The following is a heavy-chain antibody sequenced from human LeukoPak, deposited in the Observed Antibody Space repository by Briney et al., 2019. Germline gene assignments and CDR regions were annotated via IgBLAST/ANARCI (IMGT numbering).Heavy chain of an antibody. CDR3: ARVLGRYCSVGSCYYFDY. J-gene: IGHJ4*02. Sequence: ASVKVSCKASGYTFTGYYMHWVRQAPGQGLEWMGRINPNSGGTNYAQKFQGRVTMTRDTSISTAYMELSRLRSDDTAVYYCARVLGRYCSVGSCYYFDYWGQGTLVTVSS. CDR1: GYTFTGYY. V-gene: IGHV1-2*06. D-gene: IGHD2-15*01. CDR2: INPNSGGT.